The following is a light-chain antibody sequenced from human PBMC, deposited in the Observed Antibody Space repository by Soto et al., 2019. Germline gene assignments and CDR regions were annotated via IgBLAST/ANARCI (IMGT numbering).Light chain of an antibody. CDR2: GAS. CDR1: QSVSSN. V-gene: IGKV3-15*01. J-gene: IGKJ3*01. CDR3: QQYNNRPPT. Sequence: EIVMVQSPATLSVSPGERVTLSCRASQSVSSNVAWYQQKPGQAPRLLIYGASTRATSIPARFSGSGSGTEFTLTISSLQSEDFAVYYCQQYNNRPPTFGPGTKVDIK.